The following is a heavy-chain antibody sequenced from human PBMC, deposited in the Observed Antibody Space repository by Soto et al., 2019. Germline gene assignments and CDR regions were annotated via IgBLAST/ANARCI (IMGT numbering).Heavy chain of an antibody. J-gene: IGHJ6*02. D-gene: IGHD3-16*01. CDR3: ARGLGVGSYYYGMDV. CDR1: GFIFSSYG. CDR2: IWYDGSKK. V-gene: IGHV3-33*01. Sequence: GGSLRLSCAASGFIFSSYGMHWVRQAPGKGLEWVALIWYDGSKKYYADSVKGRFTISRGNSKSTLYLQMDSLRVEDTAVYYCARGLGVGSYYYGMDVWGQGTTVTVSS.